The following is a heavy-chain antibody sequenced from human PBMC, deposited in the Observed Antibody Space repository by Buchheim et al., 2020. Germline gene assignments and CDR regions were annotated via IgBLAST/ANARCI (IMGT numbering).Heavy chain of an antibody. J-gene: IGHJ5*02. CDR1: GFNFQGSV. CDR3: ARPNGSRFNGLDA. V-gene: IGHV3-73*01. D-gene: IGHD2-15*01. CDR2: IRSRTNRYAT. Sequence: EVHLVESGGGLVQPGGSLTLSCAGSGFNFQGSVIYWVRQASGKGLEWIARIRSRTNRYATAYSESVKGRFIISREDVENKALRQMNSLKPEDAAIDYCARPNGSRFNGLDAWGQGT.